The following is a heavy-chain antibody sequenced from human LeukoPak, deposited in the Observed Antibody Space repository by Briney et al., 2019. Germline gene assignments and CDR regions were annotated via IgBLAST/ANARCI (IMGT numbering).Heavy chain of an antibody. CDR1: GGSFSGYY. V-gene: IGHV4-34*01. CDR2: INHSGST. Sequence: PSETLSLTCAVYGGSFSGYYWSWIRQPPGKGLEWIGEINHSGSTNYNPSLKSRVTISVDTSKNQFSLKLSSVTAADTAVYYCARGLGAVVGTWGQGTLVTVSS. D-gene: IGHD6-19*01. CDR3: ARGLGAVVGT. J-gene: IGHJ5*02.